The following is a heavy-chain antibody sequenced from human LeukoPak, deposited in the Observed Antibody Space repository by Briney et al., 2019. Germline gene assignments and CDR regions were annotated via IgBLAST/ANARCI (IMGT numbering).Heavy chain of an antibody. CDR1: GFTFSNHW. CDR2: IKQDGSEK. Sequence: GGSLRLSCAASGFTFSNHWMNWVRQAPGKGLEWVANIKQDGSEKYYVDSVKGRVTISRDNAKNSLYLQMNSLRAEDTAVYYCALSLAGGMTTVTYFDYWGQGTLVTVSS. CDR3: ALSLAGGMTTVTYFDY. J-gene: IGHJ4*02. V-gene: IGHV3-7*01. D-gene: IGHD4-17*01.